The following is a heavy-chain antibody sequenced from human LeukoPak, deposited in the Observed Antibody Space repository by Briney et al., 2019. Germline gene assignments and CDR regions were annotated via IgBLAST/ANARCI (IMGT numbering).Heavy chain of an antibody. J-gene: IGHJ3*02. D-gene: IGHD1-26*01. V-gene: IGHV3-48*03. CDR2: ISSSGSTI. Sequence: GGSLRLSCAASGFTFSNYDMNWVRQAPGKGLEWVSYISSSGSTIYYADSVKGRFTISRDNAKNSLFLQMNSLRAEDTAVYYCARDPRGIVGAPDAFDIWGQGTMVTVSS. CDR3: ARDPRGIVGAPDAFDI. CDR1: GFTFSNYD.